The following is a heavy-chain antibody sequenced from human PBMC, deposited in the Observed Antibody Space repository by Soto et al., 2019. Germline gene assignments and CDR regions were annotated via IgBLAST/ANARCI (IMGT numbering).Heavy chain of an antibody. D-gene: IGHD5-12*01. CDR2: ISGSGGST. CDR3: ARDHVEMATNHEANAFDI. CDR1: GLTFSSYW. V-gene: IGHV3-23*01. J-gene: IGHJ3*02. Sequence: GGSLRLSCTASGLTFSSYWMTWVRQAPGKGLEWVSAISGSGGSTYYADSVKGRFTIFRDNSKNTLYLQMNSLRAEDTAVYYCARDHVEMATNHEANAFDIWGQGTMVTVSS.